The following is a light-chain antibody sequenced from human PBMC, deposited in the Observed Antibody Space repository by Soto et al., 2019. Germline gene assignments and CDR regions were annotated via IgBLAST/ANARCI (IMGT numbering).Light chain of an antibody. CDR2: SNN. Sequence: QSVLTQPPSASGTPGQRVTISCSGSSSNIGSNTVNLYQQLPGTAPKLLIYSNNQRPSGVPDRFSGYKSGTSASLAISGLQSEDEADYYCAAWDDSLNGRVFGGGTKLTVL. CDR3: AAWDDSLNGRV. V-gene: IGLV1-44*01. CDR1: SSNIGSNT. J-gene: IGLJ2*01.